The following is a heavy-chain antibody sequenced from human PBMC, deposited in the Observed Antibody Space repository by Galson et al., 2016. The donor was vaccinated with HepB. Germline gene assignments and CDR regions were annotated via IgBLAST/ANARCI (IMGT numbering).Heavy chain of an antibody. CDR1: GFTFDDYA. Sequence: SLRLSCAASGFTFDDYAMHWVRQTPGKGLEWVSLISGDGINTYYADSVKSRFTISRDNSKNSLYLQINSLRTEDTAFYYCAKDKGIAVAGSWYRANYFDYWGQGTLVTVSS. V-gene: IGHV3-43*02. CDR2: ISGDGINT. D-gene: IGHD6-19*01. J-gene: IGHJ4*02. CDR3: AKDKGIAVAGSWYRANYFDY.